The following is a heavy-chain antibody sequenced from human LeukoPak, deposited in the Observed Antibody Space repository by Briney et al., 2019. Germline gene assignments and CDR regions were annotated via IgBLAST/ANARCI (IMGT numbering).Heavy chain of an antibody. CDR3: ARDGDRYCSGGSCYAGYFQH. V-gene: IGHV4-59*01. J-gene: IGHJ1*01. CDR2: IYYSGST. CDR1: GGSISSYY. D-gene: IGHD2-15*01. Sequence: PSETLSLTCTVSGGSISSYYWSWIRQPPGKGLEWIGYIYYSGSTNYNPSLKSRVTISVGTSKNQFSLKLSSVTAADTAVYYCARDGDRYCSGGSCYAGYFQHWGQGTLVTVSS.